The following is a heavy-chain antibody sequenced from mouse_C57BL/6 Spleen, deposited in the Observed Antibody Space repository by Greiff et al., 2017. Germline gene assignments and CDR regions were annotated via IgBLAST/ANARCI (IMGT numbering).Heavy chain of an antibody. CDR3: AREGDYDYDYAMDY. CDR2: ISSGSSTI. V-gene: IGHV5-17*01. Sequence: EVQLQESGGGLVKPGGSLKLSCAASGFTFSDYGMHWVRQAPEKGLEWVAYISSGSSTIYYADTVKGRFTISRDNAKNTLFLQMTSLRSEDTAMYYCAREGDYDYDYAMDYWGQGTSVTVSS. D-gene: IGHD2-4*01. CDR1: GFTFSDYG. J-gene: IGHJ4*01.